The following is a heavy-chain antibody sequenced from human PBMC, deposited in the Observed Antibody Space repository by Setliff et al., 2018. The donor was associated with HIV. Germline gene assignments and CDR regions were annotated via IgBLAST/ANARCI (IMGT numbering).Heavy chain of an antibody. CDR2: IDWDDDK. CDR1: GFSIGTLGMC. CDR3: ARITRYSGYTGFFDY. V-gene: IGHV2-70*11. Sequence: GSGPTLVNPTQTLTLTCTVSGFSIGTLGMCVGWIRQPPGKALEWLARIDWDDDKSYSTSLKSRLTISRDTSKNQVVLTLTNMDPVDTATYYCARITRYSGYTGFFDYWGQGTLVTVSS. J-gene: IGHJ4*02. D-gene: IGHD5-12*01.